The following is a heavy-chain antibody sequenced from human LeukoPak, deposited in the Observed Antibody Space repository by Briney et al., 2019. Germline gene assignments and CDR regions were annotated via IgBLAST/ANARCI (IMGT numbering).Heavy chain of an antibody. Sequence: PGGSLRLSCAASGFTFSSYAMSWVHQAPGKGLEWVSAISGSGGSTYYADSVKGRFTISRDNSKNTLYLQMNSLRAEDTAVYYCAKIGAVGATKTCYFDYWGQGTLVTVSS. CDR3: AKIGAVGATKTCYFDY. V-gene: IGHV3-23*01. CDR2: ISGSGGST. D-gene: IGHD1-26*01. CDR1: GFTFSSYA. J-gene: IGHJ4*02.